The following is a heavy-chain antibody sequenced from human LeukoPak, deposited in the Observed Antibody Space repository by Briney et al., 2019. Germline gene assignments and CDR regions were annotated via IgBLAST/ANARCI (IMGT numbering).Heavy chain of an antibody. CDR2: LSGSGGTI. J-gene: IGHJ4*02. CDR3: ARDYYDYVWGSYRNGLDY. V-gene: IGHV3-23*01. Sequence: PGGSLRLSCAASGFTFSFYGMSWVRQAPGKGLEWVSALSGSGGTIYYADSVKGRFTISRDNAKNSLYLQMNSLRAEDTAVYYCARDYYDYVWGSYRNGLDYWGQGTLVTVSS. CDR1: GFTFSFYG. D-gene: IGHD3-16*02.